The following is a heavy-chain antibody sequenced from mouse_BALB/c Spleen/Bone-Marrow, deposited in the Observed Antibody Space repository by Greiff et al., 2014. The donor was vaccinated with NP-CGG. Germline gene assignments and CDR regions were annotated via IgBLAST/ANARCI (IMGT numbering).Heavy chain of an antibody. CDR1: GYTFTSYV. D-gene: IGHD2-10*02. CDR2: IHPYNDGT. Sequence: QLVESGPELVKPGASVKMSCKAPGYTFTSYVMHWVKQKPGQGLEWIGYIHPYNDGTKYNEKFKGKATLTSDKSSSTAYMELSSLTSEDSAVYYCARRYGNYYFDYWGQGTTLTVSS. V-gene: IGHV1-14*01. CDR3: ARRYGNYYFDY. J-gene: IGHJ2*01.